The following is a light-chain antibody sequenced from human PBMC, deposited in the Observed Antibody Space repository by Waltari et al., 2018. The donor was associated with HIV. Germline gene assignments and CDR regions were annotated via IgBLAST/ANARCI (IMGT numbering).Light chain of an antibody. CDR2: EVS. CDR1: SSDVGSYNL. CDR3: CSYAGSYV. Sequence: QSALTQPASVSGSPGQSITISCTGTSSDVGSYNLVSWYQQHPGKAPKLVIYEVSKRPSGVSNRFSGSKSGNTASLTISGLQAEDEADYYCCSYAGSYVFGTGTKVTVL. J-gene: IGLJ1*01. V-gene: IGLV2-23*02.